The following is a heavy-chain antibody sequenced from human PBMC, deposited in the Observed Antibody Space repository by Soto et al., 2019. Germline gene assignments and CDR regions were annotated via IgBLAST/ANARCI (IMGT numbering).Heavy chain of an antibody. D-gene: IGHD5-18*01. J-gene: IGHJ4*02. CDR2: VKQDGSEE. V-gene: IGHV3-7*01. CDR3: AALDTAMVKTAGY. CDR1: GYSISTYW. Sequence: PGGSLRLSCAASGYSISTYWMSWVRQAPGKGLEWVANVKQDGSEEYYVDSVKGRFTISRDNAKNSLYLQMNSLRVEDTAVYYCAALDTAMVKTAGYWGQGTLVNVPQ.